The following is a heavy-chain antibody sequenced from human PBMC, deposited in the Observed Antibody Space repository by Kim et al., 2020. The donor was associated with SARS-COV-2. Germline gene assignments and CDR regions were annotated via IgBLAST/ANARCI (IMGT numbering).Heavy chain of an antibody. V-gene: IGHV4-34*01. D-gene: IGHD3-3*01. CDR1: GGSFSGYH. CDR2: INHSGST. Sequence: SETLSLTCAVYGGSFSGYHWSWSRQRPGKGLDWIGEINHSGSTNYNPSLNSRVTISVATSKNQFPLTLRSVTAADTAVYYCARGRAGVVPSPILWSGPHYHYFVMDVWGRGTTVTVPS. CDR3: ARGRAGVVPSPILWSGPHYHYFVMDV. J-gene: IGHJ6*02.